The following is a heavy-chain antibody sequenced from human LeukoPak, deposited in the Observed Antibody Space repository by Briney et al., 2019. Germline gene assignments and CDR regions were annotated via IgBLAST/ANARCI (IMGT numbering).Heavy chain of an antibody. CDR2: ISYDANNK. D-gene: IGHD3-10*01. Sequence: GGSLRLSCAASGFTFSIYGMHWVRQAPGQGLEWVAVISYDANNKYYGDSVKGRFTISRDNSKNTLYLEVISLTAEDTAVYYCAKDDAWLRFGEWSQGTLVTVSS. CDR3: AKDDAWLRFGE. J-gene: IGHJ4*02. V-gene: IGHV3-30*18. CDR1: GFTFSIYG.